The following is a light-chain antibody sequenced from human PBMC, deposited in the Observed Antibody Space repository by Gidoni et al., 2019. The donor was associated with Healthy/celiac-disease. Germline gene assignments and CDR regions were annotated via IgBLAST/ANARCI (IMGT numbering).Light chain of an antibody. V-gene: IGLV2-14*01. CDR2: EVS. CDR1: SSDVGGYNY. J-gene: IGLJ1*01. CDR3: SSYTSISTYV. Sequence: QSALTQAAPVSGSPGESITISCTGTSSDVGGYNYVPWYQQHPGKAPKLMIYEVSNRPSGVSNRFSGSKSGNTASLTISGLQAEDEADYYCSSYTSISTYVFGTGTKVTVL.